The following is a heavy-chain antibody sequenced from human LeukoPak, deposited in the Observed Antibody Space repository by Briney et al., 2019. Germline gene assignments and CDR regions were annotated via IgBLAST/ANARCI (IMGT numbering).Heavy chain of an antibody. Sequence: GGSLRLSCAASGFTFSSYSMNWVRQAPGKGLEWVSYISSSGSTIYYADSVKGRFTISRDNAKNSLYLQMNSLRAEDTAVYYCARALKATYYYDSSGPDAFDIWGQGTMVTVSS. CDR3: ARALKATYYYDSSGPDAFDI. J-gene: IGHJ3*02. D-gene: IGHD3-22*01. CDR2: ISSSGSTI. CDR1: GFTFSSYS. V-gene: IGHV3-48*04.